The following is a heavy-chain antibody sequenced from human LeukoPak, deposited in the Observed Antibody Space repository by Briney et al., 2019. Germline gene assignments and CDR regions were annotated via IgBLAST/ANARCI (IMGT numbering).Heavy chain of an antibody. CDR2: IYTSGST. D-gene: IGHD5-12*01. J-gene: IGHJ6*02. V-gene: IGHV4-61*02. CDR1: GGSISSGSYY. Sequence: PSQTLSLTCTVSGGSISSGSYYWSWIRQPAGKGLEWIGRIYTSGSTNYNPSLKSRVTISVDTSKNQFSLKPSSVTAADTAVYYCARDGRGGYDFHYYYGMDVWGQGTTVTVSS. CDR3: ARDGRGGYDFHYYYGMDV.